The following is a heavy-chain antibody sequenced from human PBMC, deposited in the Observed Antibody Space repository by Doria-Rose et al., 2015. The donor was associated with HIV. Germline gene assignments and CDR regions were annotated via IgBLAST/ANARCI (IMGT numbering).Heavy chain of an antibody. D-gene: IGHD3-10*01. CDR1: GDSISSGDSF. CDR3: ARARNYGFPHFFDF. Sequence: QVQLQESGPGLVRPSQTLSLTCTVSGDSISSGDSFWSWIRQPPGKGPERIGYISSSRSTYYYPSPSGRLTISLDASKNQFSLNLNSVTAADTAVYYCARARNYGFPHFFDFWGQGTLVTVSS. J-gene: IGHJ4*02. V-gene: IGHV4-30-4*01. CDR2: ISSSRST.